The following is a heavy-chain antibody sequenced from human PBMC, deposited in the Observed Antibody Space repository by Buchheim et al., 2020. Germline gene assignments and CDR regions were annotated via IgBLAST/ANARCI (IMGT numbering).Heavy chain of an antibody. CDR2: ISYDGSNK. J-gene: IGHJ6*02. Sequence: QVQLAESGGGVVQPGRSLRLSCAASGFTFSSYGMHWVRQAPGKGLEWVAVISYDGSNKYYADSVKGRFTISRDNSKNTLYLQMNSLRAEDTAVYYCAKDREGRLRNYYYGMDVWGQGTT. CDR3: AKDREGRLRNYYYGMDV. V-gene: IGHV3-30*18. CDR1: GFTFSSYG.